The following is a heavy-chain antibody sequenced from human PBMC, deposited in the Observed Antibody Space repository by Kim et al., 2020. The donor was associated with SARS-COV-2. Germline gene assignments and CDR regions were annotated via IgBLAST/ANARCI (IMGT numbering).Heavy chain of an antibody. J-gene: IGHJ5*02. CDR2: FDPEDGET. CDR3: ATTSPHRNKDNWVDP. V-gene: IGHV1-24*01. CDR1: GYTLTELS. D-gene: IGHD1-1*01. Sequence: ASVKVSCKVSGYTLTELSMHWVRQAPGKGLEWMGGFDPEDGETIYAQKFQGRVTMTEDTSTDTAYMELSSLRSEDTAVYYCATTSPHRNKDNWVDPWGQGTLVPVSS.